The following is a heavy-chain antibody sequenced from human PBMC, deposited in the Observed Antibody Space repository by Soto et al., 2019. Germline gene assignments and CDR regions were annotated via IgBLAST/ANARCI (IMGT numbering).Heavy chain of an antibody. CDR1: GGSISSSSYY. J-gene: IGHJ4*02. CDR3: ARHEGPYYYGSGSYYFDY. D-gene: IGHD3-10*01. CDR2: IYYSGST. Sequence: SETLSLTCTVSGGSISSSSYYWGWIRQPPGKGLEWIGSIYYSGSTYYNPSLKSRVTISVDTSKNQFSLKLSSVTAADTAVYYCARHEGPYYYGSGSYYFDYWGQGTLVTVSS. V-gene: IGHV4-39*01.